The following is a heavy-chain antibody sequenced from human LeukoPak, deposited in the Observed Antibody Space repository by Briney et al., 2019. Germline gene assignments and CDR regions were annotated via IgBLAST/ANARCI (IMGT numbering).Heavy chain of an antibody. D-gene: IGHD4-17*01. CDR1: GGTFSSYA. CDR3: ARETYGDLNWFDP. V-gene: IGHV1-69*05. Sequence: SVKVSCKASGGTFSSYAISWVRQAPGQGLEWMGGIIPIFGTANYAQKFQGRVTITTDESTSTAYMELSSLRSEDAAVYYCARETYGDLNWFDPWGQGTLVTVSS. J-gene: IGHJ5*02. CDR2: IIPIFGTA.